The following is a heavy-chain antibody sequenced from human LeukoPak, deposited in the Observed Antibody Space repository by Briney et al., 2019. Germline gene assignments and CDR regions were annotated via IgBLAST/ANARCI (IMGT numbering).Heavy chain of an antibody. CDR3: ARLSAYYYGSYFYYYMDV. CDR1: GFTFSSYS. Sequence: PGGSLRLSCAASGFTFSSYSMNWVRQAPGKGLEWVSYISSSSGTIYYADSVKGRFTISRDNAKNSLYLQMNSLRAEDTALYYCARLSAYYYGSYFYYYMDVWGKGTTVTVSS. CDR2: ISSSSGTI. D-gene: IGHD3-10*01. V-gene: IGHV3-48*01. J-gene: IGHJ6*03.